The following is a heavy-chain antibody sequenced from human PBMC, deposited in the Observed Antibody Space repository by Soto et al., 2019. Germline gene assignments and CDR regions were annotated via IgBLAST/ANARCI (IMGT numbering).Heavy chain of an antibody. CDR3: ARLEGLATISYYFDF. J-gene: IGHJ4*02. CDR2: IYYRGNT. V-gene: IGHV4-39*01. Sequence: QLQLQESGPGLVKPSETLSLTCSVSGDSINSDKYYWGWIRQPPGKGLEWIGSIYYRGNTYYNPSLQTRVTISLDNSKSQFSLKLTSVTAADSAVYFCARLEGLATISYYFDFWGQGALVTVSS. D-gene: IGHD3-9*01. CDR1: GDSINSDKYY.